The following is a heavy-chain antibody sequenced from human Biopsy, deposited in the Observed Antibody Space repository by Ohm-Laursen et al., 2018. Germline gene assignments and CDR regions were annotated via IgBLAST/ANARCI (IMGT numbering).Heavy chain of an antibody. V-gene: IGHV4-39*01. J-gene: IGHJ5*02. CDR1: GGAVSSNVAY. CDR3: ARHPTGFWFDP. Sequence: SDTLSLTCTVSGGAVSSNVAYWAWIRQPPGKGLESIGSIFYSGITYYNPSLKSRVTMSVDTSKNQFSLNLTSETAADTAVYYCARHPTGFWFDPWGQGTLVIVSS. CDR2: IFYSGIT.